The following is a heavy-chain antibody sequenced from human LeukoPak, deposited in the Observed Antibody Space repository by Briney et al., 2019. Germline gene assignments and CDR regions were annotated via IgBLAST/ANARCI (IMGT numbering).Heavy chain of an antibody. CDR2: INPNSGGT. D-gene: IGHD3-10*01. V-gene: IGHV1-2*02. J-gene: IGHJ4*02. Sequence: GASVKVSCKASGYTFTGYYMHWVRQAPGQGLEWMGWINPNSGGTNYAQKFQGRVTMTRDTSISTAYMELSRLRSDDTAVYYCARPSNYYGSGSYYSYWGQGTLVTVSS. CDR3: ARPSNYYGSGSYYSY. CDR1: GYTFTGYY.